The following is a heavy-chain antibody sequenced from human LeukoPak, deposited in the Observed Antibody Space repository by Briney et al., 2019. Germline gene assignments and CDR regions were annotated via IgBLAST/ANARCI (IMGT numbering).Heavy chain of an antibody. CDR2: IYPGDSDT. D-gene: IGHD1-26*01. Sequence: GESLKISCKGSGYSFTSYWIGWVRPMPGKGLAWMGIIYPGDSDTRYSPSFQGQVTISADKSISTAYLQWSSLKASDTAMYYCARFYSGSYYGLKAFDIWGQGTMVTVSS. J-gene: IGHJ3*02. CDR3: ARFYSGSYYGLKAFDI. V-gene: IGHV5-51*01. CDR1: GYSFTSYW.